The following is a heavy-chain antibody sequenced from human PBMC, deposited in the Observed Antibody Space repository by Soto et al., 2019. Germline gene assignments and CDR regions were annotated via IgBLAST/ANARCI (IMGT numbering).Heavy chain of an antibody. CDR3: AKSRYADSSGDYYDF. D-gene: IGHD3-22*01. J-gene: IGHJ4*02. CDR1: GFTFSNYA. CDR2: IGGRGTSS. V-gene: IGHV3-23*01. Sequence: GGSLRLSCAASGFTFSNYAMSWVRQALGKGLEWVSGIGGRGTSSYYADSVKGRFAISRDNSYNTLFLQLHSLRAEDTAVYYCAKSRYADSSGDYYDFWGQGTRVTVSS.